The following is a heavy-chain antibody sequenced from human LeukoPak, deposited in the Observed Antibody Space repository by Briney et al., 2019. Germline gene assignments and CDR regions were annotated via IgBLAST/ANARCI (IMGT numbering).Heavy chain of an antibody. CDR3: ARELGIVVVPAAILDY. V-gene: IGHV1-46*01. J-gene: IGHJ4*02. Sequence: ASVKVSCKASGYTFTSYYMHWVRQAPGQGLEWMGIINPSGGSTSYAQKFQGRVTMTRDMSTSTVYMELSSLRSEDTAVYYCARELGIVVVPAAILDYWGQGTLVTVSS. CDR1: GYTFTSYY. CDR2: INPSGGST. D-gene: IGHD2-2*02.